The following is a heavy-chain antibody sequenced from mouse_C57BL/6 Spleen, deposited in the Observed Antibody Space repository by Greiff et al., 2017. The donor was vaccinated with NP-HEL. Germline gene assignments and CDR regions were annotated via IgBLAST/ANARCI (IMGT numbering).Heavy chain of an antibody. Sequence: SGPELVKPGASVKMSCKASGYTFTDYNMHWVKQSHGKSLEWIGYINPNNGGTSYNQKFKGKATLTVNKSSSTAYMELRSLTSEDSAVYYCARGIFLPHYFDYWGQGTTLTVSS. V-gene: IGHV1-22*01. CDR1: GYTFTDYN. J-gene: IGHJ2*01. CDR2: INPNNGGT. CDR3: ARGIFLPHYFDY. D-gene: IGHD2-10*01.